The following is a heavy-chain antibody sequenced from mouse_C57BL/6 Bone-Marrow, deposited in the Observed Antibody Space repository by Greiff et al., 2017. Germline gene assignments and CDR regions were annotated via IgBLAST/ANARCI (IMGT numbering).Heavy chain of an antibody. D-gene: IGHD1-1*01. CDR1: GYTFTRYD. Sequence: QVQLQQSGPELVKPGASVKLSCKASGYTFTRYDINWVKQRPGKGLEWIGWIYPRDGSTKYNEKFKGKATWTVDTSSSTAYMELHSLTSEDSAVYCCARDYVSSYWYFDVWGTGTTVTVSS. V-gene: IGHV1-85*01. CDR2: IYPRDGST. CDR3: ARDYVSSYWYFDV. J-gene: IGHJ1*03.